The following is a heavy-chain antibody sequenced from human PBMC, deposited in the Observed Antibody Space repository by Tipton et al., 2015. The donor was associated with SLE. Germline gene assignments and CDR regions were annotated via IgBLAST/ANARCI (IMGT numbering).Heavy chain of an antibody. Sequence: SLRLSCAASGFTFSNYAIHWVRQAPGKGLEWVAVIWYDGSNEYYADSVKGRFTISRDNSKNTLYLQMNSLRAEDTAVYYCARWGNWKTLDYWGQGTLVTVSS. CDR2: IWYDGSNE. CDR3: ARWGNWKTLDY. CDR1: GFTFSNYA. D-gene: IGHD1-1*01. J-gene: IGHJ4*02. V-gene: IGHV3-33*08.